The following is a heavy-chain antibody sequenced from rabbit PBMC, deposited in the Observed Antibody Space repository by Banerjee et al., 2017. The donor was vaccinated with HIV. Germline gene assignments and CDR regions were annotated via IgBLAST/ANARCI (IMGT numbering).Heavy chain of an antibody. Sequence: QEQLEESGGGLVKPGGTLTLTCKASGIDFSSDYYMCWVRQAPGKGQEWIASIYTGSGITYYASWAKGRFTISKTSSTTVTLQMTSLTAADTATYFCARHETGTSGWNFNLWGQGPLVTVS. D-gene: IGHD1-1*01. V-gene: IGHV1S45*01. CDR2: IYTGSGIT. CDR1: GIDFSSDYY. CDR3: ARHETGTSGWNFNL. J-gene: IGHJ4*01.